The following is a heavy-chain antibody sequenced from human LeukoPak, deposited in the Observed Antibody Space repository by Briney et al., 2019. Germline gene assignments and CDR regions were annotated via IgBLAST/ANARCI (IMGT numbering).Heavy chain of an antibody. CDR2: INPNSGGT. J-gene: IGHJ4*02. CDR3: ARDVEAAAGTKLDY. V-gene: IGHV1-2*02. CDR1: GYTFTGYY. D-gene: IGHD6-13*01. Sequence: ASVKVSCKASGYTFTGYYMHWVRQAPGQGLEWMGWINPNSGGTNYAQKFQGRVTMTRDTSISTAYMELSRLRSDDTAVYYCARDVEAAAGTKLDYWGQGTLVTASS.